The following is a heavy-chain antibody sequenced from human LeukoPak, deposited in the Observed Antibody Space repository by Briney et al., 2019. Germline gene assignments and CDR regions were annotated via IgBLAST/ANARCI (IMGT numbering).Heavy chain of an antibody. CDR3: ATPMPGTNPPGHYYYYYMDV. Sequence: GGSLRLSCAASGFTFRSYAMGWVRQAPGKGLEWVSAISGSGGSTYYADSVKGRFTISRDNSKNTLYLQMNSLRAEDTAVYYCATPMPGTNPPGHYYYYYMDVWGKGTTVTVSS. V-gene: IGHV3-23*01. CDR2: ISGSGGST. J-gene: IGHJ6*03. D-gene: IGHD1-7*01. CDR1: GFTFRSYA.